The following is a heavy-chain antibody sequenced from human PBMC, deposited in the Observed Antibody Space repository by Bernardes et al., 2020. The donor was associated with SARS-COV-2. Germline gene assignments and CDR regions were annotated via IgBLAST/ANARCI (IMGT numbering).Heavy chain of an antibody. CDR1: GASFNSYY. CDR3: ASLRRPESWGWGYYYSATDV. Sequence: SETLSLTCAVYGASFNSYYWTWIRQPPGKGLECLGEITHKGSTAYNPSLKSRVTISVDTSKNQFSLRLSSVTAADTAVYYCASLRRPESWGWGYYYSATDVWGQGTAVTVS. D-gene: IGHD3-10*01. V-gene: IGHV4-34*01. J-gene: IGHJ6*02. CDR2: ITHKGST.